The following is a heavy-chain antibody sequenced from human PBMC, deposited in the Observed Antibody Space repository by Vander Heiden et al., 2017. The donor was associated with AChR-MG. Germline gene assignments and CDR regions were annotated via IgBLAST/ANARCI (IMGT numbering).Heavy chain of an antibody. CDR2: INPKTSDT. V-gene: IGHV1-2*02. CDR1: GYTFPGPY. D-gene: IGHD3-10*02. CDR3: ARDSYTMSSGRFDP. J-gene: IGHJ5*02. Sequence: QLVQSGAEVKKPGASVKISCRASGYTFPGPYMHWVRQAPGQGLEGMGWINPKTSDTKYADNFQGRVILSRDTSINTVYMQLTWLTSDDTAVYFCARDSYTMSSGRFDPWGQGTLVIVSP.